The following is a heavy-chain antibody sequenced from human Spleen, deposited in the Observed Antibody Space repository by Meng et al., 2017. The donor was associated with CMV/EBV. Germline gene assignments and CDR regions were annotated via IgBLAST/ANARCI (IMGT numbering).Heavy chain of an antibody. D-gene: IGHD2-2*01. J-gene: IGHJ4*02. V-gene: IGHV1-2*02. CDR3: AREREGVVVVPAAFFDY. CDR1: GYIFTVYY. CDR2: INPNNGDT. Sequence: ASVKVSCKASGYIFTVYYMHWVRQAPGQGLEWMGWINPNNGDTNYAQKFQGRVTMTRDTSISTAYMELSRLRSDDTAVYYCAREREGVVVVPAAFFDYWGQGTLVTVSS.